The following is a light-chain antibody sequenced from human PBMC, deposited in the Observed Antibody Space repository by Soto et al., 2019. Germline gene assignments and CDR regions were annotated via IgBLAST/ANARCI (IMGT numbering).Light chain of an antibody. V-gene: IGLV1-44*01. CDR3: AAWDDSLEGVL. Sequence: QSVLTQPPSASGTPGQRVTISCSGSTSNIGGNAVNWYRQLPGTAPKLLIDNNDQRPSGVPDRFSGSKSGTSASLTVSGLQSEDEADYYCAAWDDSLEGVLFGGGTQLTVL. CDR1: TSNIGGNA. CDR2: NND. J-gene: IGLJ2*01.